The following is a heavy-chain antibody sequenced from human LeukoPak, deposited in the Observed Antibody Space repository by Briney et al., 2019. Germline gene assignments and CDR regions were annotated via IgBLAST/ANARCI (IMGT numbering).Heavy chain of an antibody. J-gene: IGHJ5*02. Sequence: SETLSLTCTVSGDSISSYYWTWIRQPPGKRLEWLGYLYNSGNTNYNPSLKSRVTMSVDTSKNQFSLRLTSVTAADTAVYYCARGRLTTPNWFGPWGQGILVTVSS. D-gene: IGHD1/OR15-1a*01. CDR1: GDSISSYY. CDR2: LYNSGNT. V-gene: IGHV4-59*01. CDR3: ARGRLTTPNWFGP.